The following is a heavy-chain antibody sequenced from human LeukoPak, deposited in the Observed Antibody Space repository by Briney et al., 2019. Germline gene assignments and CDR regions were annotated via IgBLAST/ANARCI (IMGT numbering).Heavy chain of an antibody. D-gene: IGHD3-16*02. CDR2: INPSGGST. CDR3: ARDSRGEYDYVWGSYRSPDY. Sequence: ASVKVSCKASGYTFTSYYMHWVRQAPGQGLEWMGIINPSGGSTSYAQKLQGRVTMTRDTSTSTVYMELSSLRSEDTAVYYCARDSRGEYDYVWGSYRSPDYWGQGTLVTVSS. CDR1: GYTFTSYY. V-gene: IGHV1-46*03. J-gene: IGHJ4*02.